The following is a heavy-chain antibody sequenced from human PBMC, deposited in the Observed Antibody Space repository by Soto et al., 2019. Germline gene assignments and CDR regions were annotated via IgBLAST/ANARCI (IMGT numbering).Heavy chain of an antibody. CDR3: AKGRTYFDF. Sequence: EVVLLQSGGDLVQPGWSLRLSCAASGFTFSDYAMTWVRQAPGKGLEWVSDISDGDGDTHYADSVRGRFVISRDNSKNTLFLEMNSLRAEDAAVYYCAKGRTYFDFWGQGSLVTVSS. CDR1: GFTFSDYA. CDR2: ISDGDGDT. V-gene: IGHV3-23*01. J-gene: IGHJ4*02.